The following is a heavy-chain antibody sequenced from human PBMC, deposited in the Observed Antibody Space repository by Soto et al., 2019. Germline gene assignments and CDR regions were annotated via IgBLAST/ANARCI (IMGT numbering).Heavy chain of an antibody. CDR1: GFTFSRYA. J-gene: IGHJ4*02. CDR2: ISGSGGNI. CDR3: ATQDFRGTTGTT. D-gene: IGHD1-1*01. V-gene: IGHV3-23*01. Sequence: GGSLRLSCAASGFTFSRYAMGWVRQAPGKGLEWVSVISGSGGNIHYADSAKGRFTISRDNSKNTLYLQMNSLRVEDTAVYNCATQDFRGTTGTTWGQGXPVTVYS.